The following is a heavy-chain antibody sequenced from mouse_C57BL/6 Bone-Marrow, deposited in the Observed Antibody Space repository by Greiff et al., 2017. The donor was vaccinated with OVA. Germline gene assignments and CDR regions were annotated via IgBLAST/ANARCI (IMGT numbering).Heavy chain of an antibody. V-gene: IGHV1-64*01. J-gene: IGHJ2*01. D-gene: IGHD6-1*01. CDR1: GYTFTSYW. CDR2: IHPNSGST. Sequence: VQLQQPGAELVKPGASVKLSCKASGYTFTSYWMHWVKQRPGQGLEWIGMIHPNSGSTNYHEKFKSKATLTVDKSSSTAYMQLSSLTSEDSAVYCWARSEGSLFDYWGQGTTLTVSS. CDR3: ARSEGSLFDY.